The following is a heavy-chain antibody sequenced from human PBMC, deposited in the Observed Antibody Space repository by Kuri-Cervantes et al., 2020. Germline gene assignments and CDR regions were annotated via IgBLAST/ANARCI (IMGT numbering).Heavy chain of an antibody. D-gene: IGHD6-19*01. CDR3: TTTSGIAVAGTDY. CDR2: IRSKTYSATT. Sequence: GESLKISCTTSGFIFGDYAMSWVRQAPEKGLEWIGFIRSKTYSATTENAASVEGRFTVSRDDSKNTLYLQMNSLKTEDTAVYYCTTTSGIAVAGTDYWGQGTLVTVSS. CDR1: GFIFGDYA. V-gene: IGHV3-49*04. J-gene: IGHJ4*02.